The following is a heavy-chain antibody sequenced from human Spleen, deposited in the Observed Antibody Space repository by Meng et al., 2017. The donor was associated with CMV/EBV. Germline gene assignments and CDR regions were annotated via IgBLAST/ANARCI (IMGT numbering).Heavy chain of an antibody. CDR2: IYHIGTT. J-gene: IGHJ5*02. D-gene: IGHD4-17*01. V-gene: IGHV4-4*02. Sequence: VPGGPMSSSYWWSWARQPPGKGLEWIGEIYHIGTTKYNPSLKSRVRISVDKSKTHFSLTLNSVTAADTAVYYCARSPVTTRGRWFDPWGQGTLVTVSS. CDR3: ARSPVTTRGRWFDP. CDR1: GGPMSSSYW.